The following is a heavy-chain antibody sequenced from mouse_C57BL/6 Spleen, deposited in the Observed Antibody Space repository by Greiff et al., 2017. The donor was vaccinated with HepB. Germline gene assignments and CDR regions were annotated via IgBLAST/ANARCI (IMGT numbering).Heavy chain of an antibody. CDR1: GFTFSSYG. J-gene: IGHJ2*01. V-gene: IGHV5-6*01. CDR2: ISSGGSYT. D-gene: IGHD1-1*01. CDR3: AGTTGLMDYFDY. Sequence: EVNVVESGGDLVKPGGSLKLSCAASGFTFSSYGMSWVRQTPDKRLEWVATISSGGSYTYYPDSVKGRFTISRDNAKNTLYLQMSSLKSEDTAMYYCAGTTGLMDYFDYWGQGTTLTVSS.